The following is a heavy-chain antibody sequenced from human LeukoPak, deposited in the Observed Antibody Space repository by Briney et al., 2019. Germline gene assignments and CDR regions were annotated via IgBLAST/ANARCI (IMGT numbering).Heavy chain of an antibody. V-gene: IGHV3-48*03. CDR1: GFTFSSYE. D-gene: IGHD3-10*01. CDR3: ARTTTPHYYGSGSYALGY. Sequence: PGGSLRLSCAASGFTFSSYEMNWVRQAPGKGLEWASYISTSGSTIYYADSVKGRFTISRDNSKNTLYLQMSSLSAEDTAVYYCARTTTPHYYGSGSYALGYWGQGTLVTVPS. J-gene: IGHJ4*02. CDR2: ISTSGSTI.